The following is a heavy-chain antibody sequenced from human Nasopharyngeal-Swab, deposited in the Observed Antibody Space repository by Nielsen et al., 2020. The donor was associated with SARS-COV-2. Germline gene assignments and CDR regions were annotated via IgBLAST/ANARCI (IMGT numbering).Heavy chain of an antibody. Sequence: SETLSLTCTVSGGSISSSSYYWGWIRQPPGKGLEWIGNIYYSGSTYYNPSLKSRVTISVDTSKNQFSLKLSSVTAADTAVYYCARFPGTSGWYHFDYWGQGILVTVSS. CDR2: IYYSGST. V-gene: IGHV4-39*07. CDR1: GGSISSSSYY. J-gene: IGHJ4*02. D-gene: IGHD6-19*01. CDR3: ARFPGTSGWYHFDY.